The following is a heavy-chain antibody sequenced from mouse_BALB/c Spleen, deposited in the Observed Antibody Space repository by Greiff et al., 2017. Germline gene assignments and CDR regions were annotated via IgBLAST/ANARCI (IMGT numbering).Heavy chain of an antibody. J-gene: IGHJ4*01. V-gene: IGHV1-54*03. CDR3: ERRERYGNYVSMDY. D-gene: IGHD2-10*02. CDR2: INPGSGGT. Sequence: QVQLQQSGAELVRPGTSVKVSCKASGYAFTNYLIEWVQQRPGQGLEWVGVINPGSGGTDYNEKFKGKETLTADNSSSTAYMQLSRLTSDDSAVYVSERRERYGNYVSMDYWGQGTSVTVSS. CDR1: GYAFTNYL.